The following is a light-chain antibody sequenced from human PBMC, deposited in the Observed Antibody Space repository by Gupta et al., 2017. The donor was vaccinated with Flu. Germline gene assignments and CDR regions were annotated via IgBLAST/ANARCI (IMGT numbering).Light chain of an antibody. CDR1: QDISNY. V-gene: IGKV1-33*01. J-gene: IGKJ4*01. CDR3: QQDDNLPPT. CDR2: DAS. Sequence: DIQMTQSPSSLSASVGDRVTITCQASQDISNYLNWYQQKPGKAPKLLIYDASNLETGVPSRFSGSGSGTDFTFTISILQPEDIATYYCQQDDNLPPTFGGGTKVEIK.